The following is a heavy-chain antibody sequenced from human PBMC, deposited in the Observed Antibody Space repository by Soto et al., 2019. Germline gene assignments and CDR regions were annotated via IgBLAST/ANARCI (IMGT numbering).Heavy chain of an antibody. V-gene: IGHV1-69*12. CDR2: IIPIFGTA. D-gene: IGHD6-19*01. CDR3: ARSLAVAGMVGMCGYAGCGSFDI. Sequence: QVQLVQSGAEVKKPGSSVKVSCKASGGTFSSYAISWVRQAPGQGLEWMGGIIPIFGTANYAQKFQGRVTITADESTSTAYMELSSLRSEDTAVYYCARSLAVAGMVGMCGYAGCGSFDIWGQGTMVTVSS. J-gene: IGHJ3*02. CDR1: GGTFSSYA.